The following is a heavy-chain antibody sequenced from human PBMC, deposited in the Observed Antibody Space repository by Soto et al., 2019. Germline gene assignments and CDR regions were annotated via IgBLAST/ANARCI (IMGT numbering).Heavy chain of an antibody. CDR1: GFTFSSYS. D-gene: IGHD2-2*02. CDR3: ARDDCSSTSCYRMDV. J-gene: IGHJ6*02. CDR2: ISSSSSYI. Sequence: GGSLRLACAASGFTFSSYSMNWVRQAPGKGLEWVSSISSSSSYIYYADSVKGRFTISRDNAKNSLYLQMNSLRAEDTAVYYCARDDCSSTSCYRMDVWGQGTTVTVSS. V-gene: IGHV3-21*01.